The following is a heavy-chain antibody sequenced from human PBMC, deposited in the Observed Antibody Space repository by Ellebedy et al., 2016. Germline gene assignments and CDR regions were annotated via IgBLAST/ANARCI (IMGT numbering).Heavy chain of an antibody. CDR1: GITFINGITFSNVW. V-gene: IGHV3-15*05. CDR2: IKGKADGGTI. J-gene: IGHJ4*02. Sequence: GGSLRLSCAASGITFINGITFSNVWMNWIRQAPGKGLEWVGRIKGKADGGTIEYVVRDRFTISRDDSRKTFYLQMNSLNTEDTAVYYCMTGCSIAGCDYWGQGALVTVSS. CDR3: MTGCSIAGCDY. D-gene: IGHD2-2*01.